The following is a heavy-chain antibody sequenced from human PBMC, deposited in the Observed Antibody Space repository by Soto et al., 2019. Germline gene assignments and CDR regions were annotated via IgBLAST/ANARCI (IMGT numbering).Heavy chain of an antibody. CDR1: GFTFDDYA. CDR2: ISWNSGSI. V-gene: IGHV3-9*01. Sequence: SLRLSCAASGFTFDDYAMHWDRQAPGKGLEWVSGISWNSGSIDYADSVKGRFTISRDNAKNSLYLQMNRLRAEDTALYYCAKNQLPGIAAAGTLWDVWGQGTTVTVSS. D-gene: IGHD6-13*01. J-gene: IGHJ6*02. CDR3: AKNQLPGIAAAGTLWDV.